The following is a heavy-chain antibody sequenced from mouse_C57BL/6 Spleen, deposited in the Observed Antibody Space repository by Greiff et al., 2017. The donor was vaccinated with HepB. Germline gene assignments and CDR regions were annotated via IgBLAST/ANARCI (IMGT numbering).Heavy chain of an antibody. Sequence: EVKLVESGEGLVKPGGSLKLSCAASGFTFSSYAMSWVRQTPEKRLEWVAYISSGGDYIYYADTVKGRFTISRDNARNTLYLQMSSLKSEDTAMYYCTRAPYDYDVTSFAYWGQGTLVTVSA. CDR3: TRAPYDYDVTSFAY. CDR2: ISSGGDYI. V-gene: IGHV5-9-1*02. D-gene: IGHD2-4*01. CDR1: GFTFSSYA. J-gene: IGHJ3*01.